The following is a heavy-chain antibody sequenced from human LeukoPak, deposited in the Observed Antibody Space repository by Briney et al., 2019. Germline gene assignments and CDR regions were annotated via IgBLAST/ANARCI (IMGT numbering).Heavy chain of an antibody. CDR3: ARISRGYFDY. CDR2: IYYSGST. D-gene: IGHD3-10*01. Sequence: SETLSLTCTVSGGSISSSSYYWGWLRPPPGKGLEWIGSIYYSGSTYYNPSLKSRVTISVDTSKNQFSLKLSSVTAADTAVYYCARISRGYFDYWGQGTLVTVSS. J-gene: IGHJ4*02. CDR1: GGSISSSSYY. V-gene: IGHV4-39*01.